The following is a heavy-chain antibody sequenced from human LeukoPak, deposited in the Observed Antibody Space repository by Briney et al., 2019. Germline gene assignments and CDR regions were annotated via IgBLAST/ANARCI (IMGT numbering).Heavy chain of an antibody. CDR3: ARALTFPDFYYYMDV. J-gene: IGHJ6*03. CDR2: INPSGRT. Sequence: PSETLSLSCAVYGGSFSGYQWTWVRQSPGMGLEWIGEINPSGRTNYNPSLKSRVTISVDTSKNQFSLRLSSGTAADTAIYYCARALTFPDFYYYMDVWGEGTTVTVSS. D-gene: IGHD2/OR15-2a*01. V-gene: IGHV4-34*01. CDR1: GGSFSGYQ.